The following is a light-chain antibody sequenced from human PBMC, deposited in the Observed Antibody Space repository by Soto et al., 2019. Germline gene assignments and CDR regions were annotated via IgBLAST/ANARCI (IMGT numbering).Light chain of an antibody. CDR2: DVS. CDR3: SSYTTTSSLV. J-gene: IGLJ1*01. CDR1: SSDVGAYNY. Sequence: QSVLTQPASVSGSPGQSITISCTGTSSDVGAYNYVSWYQQHPGKAPKLMIYDVSNRPSGVSSRFSGSKSGNTASVTISGLQAEDEADYYCSSYTTTSSLVFGTGTKVTVL. V-gene: IGLV2-14*01.